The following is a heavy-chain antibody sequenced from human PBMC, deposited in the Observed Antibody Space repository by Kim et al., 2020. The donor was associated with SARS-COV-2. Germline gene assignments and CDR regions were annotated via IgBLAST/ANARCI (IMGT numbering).Heavy chain of an antibody. D-gene: IGHD3-10*01. J-gene: IGHJ3*02. V-gene: IGHV4-39*01. CDR3: ATPYGSGTLDAFDI. Sequence: SETLSLTCTVSGGSISSSCYYWGWIRQPPGKGLEWIGSIYYSGSTYYNPSLKSRVTISVDTSKNQFSLKLSSVTAADTAVYYCATPYGSGTLDAFDIWGQGTMVTVSS. CDR2: IYYSGST. CDR1: GGSISSSCYY.